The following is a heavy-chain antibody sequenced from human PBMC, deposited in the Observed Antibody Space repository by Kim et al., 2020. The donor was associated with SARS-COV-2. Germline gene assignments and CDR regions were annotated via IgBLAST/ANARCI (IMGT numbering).Heavy chain of an antibody. CDR2: INPSGGST. J-gene: IGHJ1*01. Sequence: ASVKVSCKASGYTFTSYYMHWVRQAPGQGLEWMGIINPSGGSTSYAQKFQGRVTMTRDTSTSTVYMELSSLRSEDTAVYYCARDAQHGELLSRAEYFQHWGQGTLVTVSS. V-gene: IGHV1-46*01. CDR3: ARDAQHGELLSRAEYFQH. CDR1: GYTFTSYY. D-gene: IGHD3-10*01.